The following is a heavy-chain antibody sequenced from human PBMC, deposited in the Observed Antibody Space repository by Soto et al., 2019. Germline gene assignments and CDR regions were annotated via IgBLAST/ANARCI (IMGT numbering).Heavy chain of an antibody. D-gene: IGHD3-22*01. CDR3: ARVQSYYYAGSGYYAFDY. J-gene: IGHJ4*02. CDR1: GGPISRGGYY. Sequence: TLAPPGTVSGGPISRGGYYWGWIRQRPGKVLVVIAYIYYSWVTYYNPSLKSRVTISVDTSKNQFSLKLSSVTAADTAVYYCARVQSYYYAGSGYYAFDYWGQGTLVTVSS. CDR2: IYYSWVT. V-gene: IGHV4-31*03.